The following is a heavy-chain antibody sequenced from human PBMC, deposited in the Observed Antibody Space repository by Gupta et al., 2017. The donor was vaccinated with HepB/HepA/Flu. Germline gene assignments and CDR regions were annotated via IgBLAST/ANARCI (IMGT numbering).Heavy chain of an antibody. Sequence: EVQLVESGGGLVQPGGSLRLSCATSGFNLNEYWMSWVRQAPGKGLEWVANTNQDERYKNYLDSVKGRFTISRDNAKNSLYLQMNNLRAEDTALYYCARVYATGEAFDFWGQGTMVTVSS. CDR1: GFNLNEYW. CDR3: ARVYATGEAFDF. V-gene: IGHV3-7*01. D-gene: IGHD3-16*01. CDR2: TNQDERYK. J-gene: IGHJ3*01.